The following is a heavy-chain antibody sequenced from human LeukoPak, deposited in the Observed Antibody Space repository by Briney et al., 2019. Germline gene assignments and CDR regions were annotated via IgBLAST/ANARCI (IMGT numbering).Heavy chain of an antibody. CDR1: GFTVSTYW. D-gene: IGHD1-26*01. J-gene: IGHJ4*02. Sequence: GGSLRLSCAASGFTVSTYWMNWVRRAPGKGLDWVANIKQDGTEKYYVDSVKGRFTISRDNANNSLYLQMNSLRAEDTAVYYCARGYYPPEYWGPGTLVTVSS. CDR2: IKQDGTEK. CDR3: ARGYYPPEY. V-gene: IGHV3-7*05.